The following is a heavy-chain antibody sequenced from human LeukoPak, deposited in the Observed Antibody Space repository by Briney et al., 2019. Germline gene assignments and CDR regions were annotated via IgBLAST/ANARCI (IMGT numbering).Heavy chain of an antibody. CDR2: IVVGSGNT. J-gene: IGHJ3*02. CDR1: GFTFTTSA. V-gene: IGHV1-58*02. Sequence: SEKVSCKASGFTFTTSAMQWVRQARGQRLEWIGWIVVGSGNTNYAQEFQERVTIIRDMSTSTAYMELSSLRSEDTAVYYCAAALYSSSWYNAFDIWGQGTMVTVSS. D-gene: IGHD6-13*01. CDR3: AAALYSSSWYNAFDI.